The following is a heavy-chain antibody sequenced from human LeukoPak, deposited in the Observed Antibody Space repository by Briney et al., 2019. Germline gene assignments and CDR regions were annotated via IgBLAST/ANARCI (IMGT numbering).Heavy chain of an antibody. V-gene: IGHV4-34*01. CDR3: AGRYSSSWYSIDY. Sequence: SETLSLTCAVYGGSFSGYYWSWIRQPPWKGLEWIGEINHSGSTNYNPSLKSRVTISVDTSKNQFSLKLSSVTAADTAVYYCAGRYSSSWYSIDYWGQGTLVTVSS. CDR1: GGSFSGYY. CDR2: INHSGST. J-gene: IGHJ4*02. D-gene: IGHD6-13*01.